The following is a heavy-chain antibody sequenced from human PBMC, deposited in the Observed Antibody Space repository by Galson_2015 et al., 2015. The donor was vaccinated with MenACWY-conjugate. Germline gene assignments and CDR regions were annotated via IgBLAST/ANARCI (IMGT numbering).Heavy chain of an antibody. J-gene: IGHJ4*02. CDR3: ARDWRSRTGTGMGFDY. V-gene: IGHV4-4*02. CDR1: GGSISSSNW. CDR2: IYHSGST. Sequence: ETLSLTCAVSGGSISSSNWWSWVRQPPGKGLEWIGEIYHSGSTNYNPSLKSRVSISVDKSKNQFSLKLSSVTAADTAVYYCARDWRSRTGTGMGFDYWGQGTLVTVSS. D-gene: IGHD1-7*01.